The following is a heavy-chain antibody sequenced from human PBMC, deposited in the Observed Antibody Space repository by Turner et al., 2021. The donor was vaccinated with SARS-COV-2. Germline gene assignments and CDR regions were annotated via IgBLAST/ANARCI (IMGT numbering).Heavy chain of an antibody. CDR1: GFTFSSYG. D-gene: IGHD6-6*01. Sequence: QVQLVESGGGVVQPGRSLRLSCAASGFTFSSYGMHWVRQAPGKGLEWVAVISYDGSNKYYADSVKGRFTISRDNSKNTLYLQMNSLRAEDTALYYCAKLAARSAYYYYGMDVWGQGTTVTVSS. CDR3: AKLAARSAYYYYGMDV. J-gene: IGHJ6*02. CDR2: ISYDGSNK. V-gene: IGHV3-30*18.